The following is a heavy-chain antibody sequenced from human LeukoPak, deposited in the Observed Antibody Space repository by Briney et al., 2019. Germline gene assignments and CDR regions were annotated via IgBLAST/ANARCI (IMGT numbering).Heavy chain of an antibody. CDR1: GFTFSSYA. V-gene: IGHV3-48*01. CDR3: ARWAAGGRDIIDDY. Sequence: PGGSLRLSCTASGFTFSSYAMNWVRQAPGKGLEWVSYITSSSSTIYYADSVKGRFTISRDNAKNSLYLQMNSLRAEDTAVYYCARWAAGGRDIIDDYWGQGTLVTVSS. J-gene: IGHJ4*02. CDR2: ITSSSSTI. D-gene: IGHD3-16*01.